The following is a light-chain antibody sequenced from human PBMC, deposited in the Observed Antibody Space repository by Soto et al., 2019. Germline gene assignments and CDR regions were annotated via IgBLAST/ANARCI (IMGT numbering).Light chain of an antibody. J-gene: IGLJ3*02. Sequence: QSALTHPPSSSGSPGQSVTISCTGTSSDVGGYNYVSWYQQYPGRAPKLVIYEVTKRPSGVPDRFSGSKSGNTASLTVSGLQAEDEADYYCSSYAASNNFYFVFGGGTKLTVL. CDR3: SSYAASNNFYFV. CDR1: SSDVGGYNY. V-gene: IGLV2-8*01. CDR2: EVT.